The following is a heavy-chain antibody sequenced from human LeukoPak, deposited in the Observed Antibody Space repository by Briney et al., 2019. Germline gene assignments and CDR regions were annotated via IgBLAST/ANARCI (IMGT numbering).Heavy chain of an antibody. V-gene: IGHV4-39*07. CDR1: GGSISSSSYY. Sequence: PSETMSLTCTVSGGSISSSSYYWGWIRQPPGKGLEWIGSIYYSGSTYYNPSLKSRVTISVDTSKNQFSLKLSSVTAADTAVYYCARTHDYGDYVPYWGQGTLVTVSS. D-gene: IGHD4-17*01. CDR3: ARTHDYGDYVPY. J-gene: IGHJ4*02. CDR2: IYYSGST.